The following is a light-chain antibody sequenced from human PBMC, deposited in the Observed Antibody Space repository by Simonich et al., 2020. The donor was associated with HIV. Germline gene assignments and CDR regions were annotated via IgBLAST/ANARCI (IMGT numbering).Light chain of an antibody. V-gene: IGLV3-19*01. J-gene: IGLJ1*01. CDR1: SLRSYY. CDR2: GQN. CDR3: NSRDSSGNRYV. Sequence: SSELTQDPAVSVALGQTVRITCQGDSLRSYYATWYQQKPGQAPVLVIYGQNHRPSGIPDRFSGSSSGNTASLTITGAQAEDEADYYCNSRDSSGNRYVFGTGTKVTVL.